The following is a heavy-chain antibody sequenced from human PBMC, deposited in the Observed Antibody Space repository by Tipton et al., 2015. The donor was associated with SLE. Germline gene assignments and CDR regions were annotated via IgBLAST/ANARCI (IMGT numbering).Heavy chain of an antibody. CDR2: IYYSGST. V-gene: IGHV4-39*07. Sequence: TLSLTCTVSGGSISSSSYYWGWIRQPPGKGLEWIGSIYYSGSTYYNPSLKSRVTISVETSKNQFSLKLSSVTAADTAVYYCASSTSCYTYWYFDLWGRGTLVTVSS. D-gene: IGHD2-2*01. J-gene: IGHJ2*01. CDR1: GGSISSSSYY. CDR3: ASSTSCYTYWYFDL.